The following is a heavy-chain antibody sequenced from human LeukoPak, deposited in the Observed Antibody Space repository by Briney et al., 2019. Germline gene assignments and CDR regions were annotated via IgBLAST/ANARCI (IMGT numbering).Heavy chain of an antibody. D-gene: IGHD2-2*01. J-gene: IGHJ6*02. CDR2: ISSSSSYI. Sequence: GGSLRLSYAASGFTFSSYSMNWVRQAPGKGLEWVSSISSSSSYIYYADSVKGRFTISRDNAKNSLYLQMNSLRAEDTAVYYCARDRIGYCGSTSCPGSNYYYYGMDVWGQGTTVTVSS. V-gene: IGHV3-21*01. CDR1: GFTFSSYS. CDR3: ARDRIGYCGSTSCPGSNYYYYGMDV.